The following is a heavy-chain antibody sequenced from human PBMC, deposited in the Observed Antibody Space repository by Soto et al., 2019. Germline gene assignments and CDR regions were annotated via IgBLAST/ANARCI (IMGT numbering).Heavy chain of an antibody. J-gene: IGHJ5*02. CDR2: TSYDGSNK. CDR3: ARWGTTGGFDV. CDR1: GFTFRSYV. V-gene: IGHV3-30*19. D-gene: IGHD3-16*01. Sequence: QVQLVESGGGVVQPGTSLRLSCVGSGFTFRSYVIHWVRQAPGKGLEWVALTSYDGSNKYYDDSVKGRFTISRDNSRNTVDLQMDSRRPDDTALFYCARWGTTGGFDVWGQGTLVSVSS.